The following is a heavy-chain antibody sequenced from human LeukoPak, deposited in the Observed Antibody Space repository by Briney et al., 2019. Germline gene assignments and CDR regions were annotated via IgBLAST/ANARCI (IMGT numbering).Heavy chain of an antibody. CDR2: ISAYNGNT. V-gene: IGHV1-18*01. D-gene: IGHD3-9*01. Sequence: EASVKVSCKASGYTFTSYGISWVRQAPGQGLEWMGWISAYNGNTNYAQKLQGRVTMITDTSTGTACMELRSLRSDDTAVYYCARDPDYDILTGYPFDYWGQGTLVTVSS. CDR3: ARDPDYDILTGYPFDY. CDR1: GYTFTSYG. J-gene: IGHJ4*02.